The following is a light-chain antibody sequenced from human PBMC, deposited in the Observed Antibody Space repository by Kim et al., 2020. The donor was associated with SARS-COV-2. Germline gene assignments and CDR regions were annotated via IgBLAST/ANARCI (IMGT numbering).Light chain of an antibody. CDR3: QSYDDSNRWV. J-gene: IGLJ3*02. CDR1: SGNIASNY. CDR2: EDN. Sequence: KTVTISCTRSSGNIASNYVQWYQQRPASAPTTVIYEDNERPSGVPDRFSGSIDSSSNSASLTISGLKTEDEADYYCQSYDDSNRWVFGGGTKLTVL. V-gene: IGLV6-57*03.